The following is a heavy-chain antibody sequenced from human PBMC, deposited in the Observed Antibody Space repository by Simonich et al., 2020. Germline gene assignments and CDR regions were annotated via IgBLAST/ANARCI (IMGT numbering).Heavy chain of an antibody. D-gene: IGHD3-10*01. CDR1: GCTFSSYA. CDR2: IHPVPGIA. J-gene: IGHJ4*02. V-gene: IGHV1-69*09. Sequence: QVQLVQSAAEVKKPGSSVKVSCKASGCTFSSYAISGVRQAPGQGLEWWGGIHPVPGIANDAQKFQGRATITADQSTSTAYMELSSLRSEDTAVYYCARTNTMRELDTMVRGVDYFDYWGQGTLVTVSS. CDR3: ARTNTMRELDTMVRGVDYFDY.